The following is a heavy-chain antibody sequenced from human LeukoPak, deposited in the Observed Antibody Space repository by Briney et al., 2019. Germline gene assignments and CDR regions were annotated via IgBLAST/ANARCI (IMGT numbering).Heavy chain of an antibody. Sequence: ASVKVSCKASGYTFTGYYMHWVRQAPRQGLEWMGWINPNSGGTNYAQKFQGRVTMTRDTSISTAYMELSRLRSDDTAVYYCARAVGYGSGSYSPYYYYGMDVWGQGTTVTVSS. CDR2: INPNSGGT. CDR3: ARAVGYGSGSYSPYYYYGMDV. V-gene: IGHV1-2*02. CDR1: GYTFTGYY. J-gene: IGHJ6*02. D-gene: IGHD3-10*01.